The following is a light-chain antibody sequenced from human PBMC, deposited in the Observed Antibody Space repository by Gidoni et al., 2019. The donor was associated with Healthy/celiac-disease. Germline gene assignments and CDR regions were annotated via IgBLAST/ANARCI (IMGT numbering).Light chain of an antibody. CDR1: QSVSSN. CDR3: QQYNNWPPPCS. V-gene: IGKV3-15*01. J-gene: IGKJ2*04. Sequence: EIPMTQSPATLSVSPGERATLSCRASQSVSSNLAWYQQKPGQAPRLLIYGASTRATGIPARFSGSGSGTEFTLTISSLQSEDYAVYYCQQYNNWPPPCSFGQGTKLEIK. CDR2: GAS.